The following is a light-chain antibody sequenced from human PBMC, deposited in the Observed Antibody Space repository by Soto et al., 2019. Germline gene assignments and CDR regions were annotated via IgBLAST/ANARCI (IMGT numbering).Light chain of an antibody. CDR1: QSVDIS. CDR3: QQYRSWPRT. V-gene: IGKV3-15*01. J-gene: IGKJ1*01. CDR2: GAS. Sequence: EIVRTPSPATLSVSPVERVILSCRASQSVDISLAWYQQKPGQAPRLLIYGASTRATDMPGTFSGRGSGTEFTLTITSLRPEECGVYYCQQYRSWPRTFGQGTKVDIK.